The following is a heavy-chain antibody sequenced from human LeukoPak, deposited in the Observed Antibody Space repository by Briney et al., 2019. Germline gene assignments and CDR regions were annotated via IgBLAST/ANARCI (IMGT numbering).Heavy chain of an antibody. CDR3: ARHPPRESRGNAFDI. V-gene: IGHV4-39*01. CDR1: GGSISSSSYY. D-gene: IGHD5-24*01. Sequence: PSETLSLTCTVSGGSISSSSYYWGWIRQPPGKGLEWIGSIYYSGSTYYNPSLKSRVTISVDTSKNQFSLKLSSVTAADTALYYCARHPPRESRGNAFDIWGQGTVVTVSS. CDR2: IYYSGST. J-gene: IGHJ3*02.